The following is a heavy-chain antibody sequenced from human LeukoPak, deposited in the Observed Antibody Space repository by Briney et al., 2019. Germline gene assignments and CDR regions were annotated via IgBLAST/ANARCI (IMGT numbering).Heavy chain of an antibody. Sequence: GGSLRLSCAASGFTFSSYWMHWVRHAPGKGLVWVSRINSDGSSTNYADSVKGRFTLYRDNAKNTLYLQMNSLRAEDTAVYYCARGVSSRSLRASHDYWGQGTLVTVSS. V-gene: IGHV3-74*01. J-gene: IGHJ4*02. CDR1: GFTFSSYW. D-gene: IGHD5/OR15-5a*01. CDR2: INSDGSST. CDR3: ARGVSSRSLRASHDY.